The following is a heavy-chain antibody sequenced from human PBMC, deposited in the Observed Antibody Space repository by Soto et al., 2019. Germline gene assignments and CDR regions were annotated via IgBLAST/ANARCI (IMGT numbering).Heavy chain of an antibody. Sequence: VQLVESGGGLVQPGGSLRLSCAASGFTFSSYWMSWVRQAPGKGLEWVANIKQDGSEKYYVDSVKGRFTISRDNAKNSLYLQMNSLRAEDTAVYYCARQRSGVTTPPNWFDPWGQGTLVTVSS. J-gene: IGHJ5*02. CDR2: IKQDGSEK. V-gene: IGHV3-7*05. D-gene: IGHD4-17*01. CDR1: GFTFSSYW. CDR3: ARQRSGVTTPPNWFDP.